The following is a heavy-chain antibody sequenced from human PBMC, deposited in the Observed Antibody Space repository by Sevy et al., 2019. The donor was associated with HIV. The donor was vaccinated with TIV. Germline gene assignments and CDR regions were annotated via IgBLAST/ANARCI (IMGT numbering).Heavy chain of an antibody. CDR3: AKDRYHDGSGSLDY. CDR2: ISWNSGSI. D-gene: IGHD3-10*01. V-gene: IGHV3-9*01. Sequence: GGSLRLSCAASGFTFDDYAMHWVRQAPGKGLEWVSGISWNSGSIGYADSVKGRFSISRDNAKNSLYLEMNSLRAEDTAFYYCAKDRYHDGSGSLDYWGQGTLVTVSS. CDR1: GFTFDDYA. J-gene: IGHJ4*02.